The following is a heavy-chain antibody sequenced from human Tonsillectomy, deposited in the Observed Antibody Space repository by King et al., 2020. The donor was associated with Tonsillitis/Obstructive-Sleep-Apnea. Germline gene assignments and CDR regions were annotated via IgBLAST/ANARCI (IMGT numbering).Heavy chain of an antibody. CDR1: GYRFTSYG. CDR3: ARDSMGNYYDSSGYYFFDY. V-gene: IGHV1-18*01. D-gene: IGHD3-22*01. Sequence: QLVQSGAEVKKPGASVKVSCKASGYRFTSYGISWVRQAPGQGLEWMGWISAYNGNTNYAQRLQARVTMTTDTSTSTAYMELRSLRSDDTAVYYCARDSMGNYYDSSGYYFFDYWGQGTLVPVSS. J-gene: IGHJ4*02. CDR2: ISAYNGNT.